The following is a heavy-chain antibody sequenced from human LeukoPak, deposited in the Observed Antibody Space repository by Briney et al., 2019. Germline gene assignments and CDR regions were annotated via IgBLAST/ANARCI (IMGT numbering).Heavy chain of an antibody. J-gene: IGHJ4*02. CDR2: IKQDGSEK. CDR3: ARDPSPYSSSWFDY. Sequence: GGSLRLSCAASGFTFSSYWMSWVRQAPGKGLEWVANIKQDGSEKYYVDSVKGRFTISRDNAKNSLYLQMNSLRAEDTAVYYCARDPSPYSSSWFDYWGQGTLVTVSS. CDR1: GFTFSSYW. D-gene: IGHD6-13*01. V-gene: IGHV3-7*01.